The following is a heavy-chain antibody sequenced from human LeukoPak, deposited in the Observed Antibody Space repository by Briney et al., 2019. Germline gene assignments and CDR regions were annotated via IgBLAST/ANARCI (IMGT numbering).Heavy chain of an antibody. V-gene: IGHV3-21*06. CDR2: TDTSGRYV. D-gene: IGHD3-10*01. CDR1: GFTFSSYG. CDR3: ARGRSITLLRGVAMSDGFDI. Sequence: PGRSLRLSCAASGFTFSSYGIHWVRQAPGKGLEWVSFTDTSGRYVYYGDSVKGRFTISRDNAKNLLFLQMNGLRAEDTALYYCARGRSITLLRGVAMSDGFDIWGQGAMVAVSS. J-gene: IGHJ3*02.